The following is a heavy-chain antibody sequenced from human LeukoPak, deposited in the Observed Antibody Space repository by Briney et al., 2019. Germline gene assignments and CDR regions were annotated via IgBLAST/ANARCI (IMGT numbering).Heavy chain of an antibody. D-gene: IGHD4-17*01. V-gene: IGHV3-66*01. Sequence: GGSLRLSCAASGFTFSTYAMSWVRQAPGKGLEWVSVIYSGGSTYYADSVKGRFTISRDNSKNTLYLQMNSLRAEDTAVYYCARFRLRTVTTAFDYWGQGTLVTVSS. CDR1: GFTFSTYA. CDR2: IYSGGST. CDR3: ARFRLRTVTTAFDY. J-gene: IGHJ4*02.